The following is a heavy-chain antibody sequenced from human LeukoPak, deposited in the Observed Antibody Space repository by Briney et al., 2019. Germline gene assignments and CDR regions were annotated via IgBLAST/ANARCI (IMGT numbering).Heavy chain of an antibody. Sequence: GGSLRLSCAVSGFTFSRYTMNWVRQAPGKGLEWVSSITSSSTYIYYADSVKGRFTISRDNAKNSLYLQMNSLRAEDTAMYYCARDLTVTSTCWFDRSCQGTLVTVSS. J-gene: IGHJ5*02. CDR2: ITSSSTYI. CDR3: ARDLTVTSTCWFDR. D-gene: IGHD4-11*01. V-gene: IGHV3-21*01. CDR1: GFTFSRYT.